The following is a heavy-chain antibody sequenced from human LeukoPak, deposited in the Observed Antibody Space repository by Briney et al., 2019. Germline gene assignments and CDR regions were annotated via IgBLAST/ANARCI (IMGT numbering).Heavy chain of an antibody. D-gene: IGHD3-16*01. CDR2: MSAAGGST. V-gene: IGHV3-23*01. CDR3: AKWGTGIPFDY. CDR1: GFSVSSNA. J-gene: IGHJ4*02. Sequence: GGSLRLSCAASGFSVSSNAMSWVRQAPGKAPDWVSSMSAAGGSTYYADSVKGRFTISRDNSKNTLYLQMNSLRAEDTAVYYCAKWGTGIPFDYWGQGTLVTVS.